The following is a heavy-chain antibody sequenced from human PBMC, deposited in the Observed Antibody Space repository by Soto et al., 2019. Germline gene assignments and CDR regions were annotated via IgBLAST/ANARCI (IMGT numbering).Heavy chain of an antibody. CDR1: GGSISSGGYY. CDR3: AREAILGYCSSTSCSRDAFDI. J-gene: IGHJ3*02. Sequence: QVQLQESGPGLVKPSQTLSLTCTVSGGSISSGGYYWSWIRQHPGKGLEWIGYIYYSGSTYYNPSLKRRVTISVDTSKNQFSLKLSSVTAADTAVYYCAREAILGYCSSTSCSRDAFDIWGQGTMVTVSS. D-gene: IGHD2-2*01. CDR2: IYYSGST. V-gene: IGHV4-31*03.